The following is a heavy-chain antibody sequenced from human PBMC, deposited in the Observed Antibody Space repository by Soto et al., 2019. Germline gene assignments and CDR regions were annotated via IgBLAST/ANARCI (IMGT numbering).Heavy chain of an antibody. V-gene: IGHV3-30*03. CDR3: AATSGYSYGYSDY. J-gene: IGHJ4*02. D-gene: IGHD5-18*01. CDR1: GFTFSSYG. CDR2: ISYDGSNK. Sequence: QVQLVESGGGVVQPGRSLRLSCAASGFTFSSYGMHWVRQAPGKGLEWVAVISYDGSNKYYADSVKGRFTISRDNSKNTLYLQMTSLRAEDTAVYYCAATSGYSYGYSDYWGQGTLVTVSS.